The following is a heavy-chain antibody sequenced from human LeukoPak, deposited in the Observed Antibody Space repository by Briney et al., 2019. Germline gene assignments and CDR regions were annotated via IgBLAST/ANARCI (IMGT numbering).Heavy chain of an antibody. J-gene: IGHJ5*02. CDR2: ISPTGGST. D-gene: IGHD4-17*01. V-gene: IGHV1-46*01. Sequence: ASVKVSCKAFGYTFTSNYMHWVRQAPGQGPEWMGVISPTGGSTTYAQKFQDRLTLTSDMSTSTDYLELSSLRSEDTAVYYCARDTSVRDEAWWFNPWGQGTLVTVSS. CDR3: ARDTSVRDEAWWFNP. CDR1: GYTFTSNY.